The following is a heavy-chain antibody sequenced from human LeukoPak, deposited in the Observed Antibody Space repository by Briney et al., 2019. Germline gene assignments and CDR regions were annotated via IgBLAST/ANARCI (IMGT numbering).Heavy chain of an antibody. V-gene: IGHV3-64D*06. J-gene: IGHJ3*02. CDR1: GFTFSSYA. CDR3: VKDRVLGYGDFSGAFDI. CDR2: ISSNGGST. Sequence: PGGSLRLSCSASGFTFSSYAMHWVRQAPGKGLEYVSAISSNGGSTYYADSVRGRFTISRDNSKNTLYLQMSSLRAEDTAVYYCVKDRVLGYGDFSGAFDIWGQGTMVTVSS. D-gene: IGHD4-17*01.